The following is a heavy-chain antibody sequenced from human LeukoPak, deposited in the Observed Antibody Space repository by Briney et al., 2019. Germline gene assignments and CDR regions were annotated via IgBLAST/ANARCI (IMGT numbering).Heavy chain of an antibody. CDR3: TTDILLWFGEQNFDY. CDR1: GFTFSSYS. D-gene: IGHD3-10*01. V-gene: IGHV3-21*01. CDR2: ISSSSSYI. Sequence: PGGSLRLSCAASGFTFSSYSMNWVRQAPGKGLEWVSSISSSSSYIYYADSVKGRFTISRDNAKNSLYLQMNSLRAEDTAVYYCTTDILLWFGEQNFDYWGQGTLVTVSS. J-gene: IGHJ4*02.